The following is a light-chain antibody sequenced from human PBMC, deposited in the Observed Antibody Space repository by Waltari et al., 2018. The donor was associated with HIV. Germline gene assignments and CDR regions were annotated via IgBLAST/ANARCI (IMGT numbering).Light chain of an antibody. J-gene: IGLJ2*01. CDR1: GDTY. CDR3: QAWDSSSAVV. Sequence: GDTYVSWYQQKPGQSPVLVIYQSSKRPSEIPERFSGSNSGDTATLTISGTQAVDEADYYCQAWDSSSAVVFGGGTKLTVL. V-gene: IGLV3-1*01. CDR2: QSS.